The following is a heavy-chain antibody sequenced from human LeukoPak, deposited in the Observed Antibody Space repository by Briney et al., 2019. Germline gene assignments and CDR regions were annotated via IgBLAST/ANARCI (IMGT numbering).Heavy chain of an antibody. J-gene: IGHJ6*03. V-gene: IGHV1-69*13. D-gene: IGHD3-10*01. CDR1: VGTFCNDV. CDR3: ARSSYAYGSGSRWYYYYMDV. CDR2: IIPSFGTA. Sequence: SVKVSCKASVGTFCNDVINWGRQAPRQRLEWMGGIIPSFGTADYAQKFQGRVTITADESTSTAYMELSNLRSEDTAMYYCARSSYAYGSGSRWYYYYMDVWGKGTTVTISS.